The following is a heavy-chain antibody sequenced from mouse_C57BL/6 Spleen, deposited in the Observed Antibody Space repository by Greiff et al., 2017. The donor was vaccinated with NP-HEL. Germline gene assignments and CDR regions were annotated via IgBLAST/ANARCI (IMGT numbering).Heavy chain of an antibody. CDR2: IDPSDSYT. CDR1: GYTFTSYW. Sequence: QVHVKQPGAELVRPGTSVKLSCKASGYTFTSYWMHWVKQRPGQGLEWIGVIDPSDSYTNYNQKFKGKATLTVDTSSSTAYMQLSSLTSEDSAVYYCAREGSYSKFDYWGQGTTLTVSS. J-gene: IGHJ2*01. D-gene: IGHD2-5*01. CDR3: AREGSYSKFDY. V-gene: IGHV1-59*01.